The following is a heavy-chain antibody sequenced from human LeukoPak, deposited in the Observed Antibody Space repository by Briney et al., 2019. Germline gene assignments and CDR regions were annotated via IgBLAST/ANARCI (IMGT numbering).Heavy chain of an antibody. V-gene: IGHV5-51*01. Sequence: GESLKISCKGSGYSFTSYWIGWVRQMPGKGLEWMGIIYPGVSDTRYSPSFQGQVTISADKSISTAYLQWSSLKASDTAMYYCARVGTFYDSSGYQFDYWGQGTLVTVSS. CDR2: IYPGVSDT. J-gene: IGHJ4*02. CDR1: GYSFTSYW. CDR3: ARVGTFYDSSGYQFDY. D-gene: IGHD3-22*01.